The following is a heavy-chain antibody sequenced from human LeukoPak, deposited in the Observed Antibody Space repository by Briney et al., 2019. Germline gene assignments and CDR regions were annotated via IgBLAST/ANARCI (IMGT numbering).Heavy chain of an antibody. V-gene: IGHV3-23*01. CDR2: ITSGYST. J-gene: IGHJ6*03. CDR1: GFTFTSYD. Sequence: PGGSLRLSCVASGFTFTSYDMSWVRQAPGKGLEWVSSITSGYSTYYADSVKGRFIISRDNSKNTLYLQMNSMRAEDTAVYYCTKGSHMDVWGKGTTVTVSS. CDR3: TKGSHMDV.